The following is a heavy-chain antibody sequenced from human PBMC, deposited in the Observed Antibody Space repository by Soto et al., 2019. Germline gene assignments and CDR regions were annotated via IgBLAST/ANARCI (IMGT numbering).Heavy chain of an antibody. CDR2: IYYSGRT. Sequence: QLQLQESGPGLVKPSETLSLTCTVSGGSISSSTYYWGWIRQPPEKGLEWVGSIYYSGRTYYNPSLESRVTISVDTSKNQFSLKMIFVTAADTAVYYCARHSSLGSGYSPWGQGTMVTVSP. CDR1: GGSISSSTYY. J-gene: IGHJ3*01. D-gene: IGHD3-22*01. V-gene: IGHV4-39*01. CDR3: ARHSSLGSGYSP.